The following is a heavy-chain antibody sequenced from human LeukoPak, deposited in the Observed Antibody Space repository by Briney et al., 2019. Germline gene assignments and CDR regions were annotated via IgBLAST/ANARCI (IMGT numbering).Heavy chain of an antibody. D-gene: IGHD1-26*01. V-gene: IGHV1-2*06. Sequence: ASVKVSCKASGYTFTGYYMHWVRQAPGQGLEWMGRINPNSGGTNYAQKFQGRVTMTRDTSISTAYMELSRLRSDDTAVHYCARVTRLLGATIDYWGQGTLVTVSS. CDR1: GYTFTGYY. CDR3: ARVTRLLGATIDY. J-gene: IGHJ4*02. CDR2: INPNSGGT.